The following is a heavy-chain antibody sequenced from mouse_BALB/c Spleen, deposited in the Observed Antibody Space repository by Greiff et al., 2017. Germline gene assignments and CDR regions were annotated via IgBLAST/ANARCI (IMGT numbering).Heavy chain of an antibody. J-gene: IGHJ2*01. CDR1: GFTFSDYY. CDR2: ISDGGSYT. Sequence: EVKLVESGGGLVKPGGSLKLSCAASGFTFSDYYMYWVRQTPEKRLEWVATISDGGSYTYYPDSVKGRFTISRDNAKNNLYLQMSSLKSEDTAMYYCARALMTTAHYFDYWGQGTTLTVSS. D-gene: IGHD1-2*01. V-gene: IGHV5-4*02. CDR3: ARALMTTAHYFDY.